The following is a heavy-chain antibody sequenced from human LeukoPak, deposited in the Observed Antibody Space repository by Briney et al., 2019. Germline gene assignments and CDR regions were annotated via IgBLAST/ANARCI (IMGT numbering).Heavy chain of an antibody. Sequence: PGGSLRLSCAASGFTFSRSAMTWVRQGPGTGLEFVASIIYSGGATYYADSVKGRFTISRDNSKNTLYLQMNSLRAEDTALYYCAKDGLYYDGSEHVYYFDSWGQGTLVTFSS. CDR1: GFTFSRSA. V-gene: IGHV3-23*01. J-gene: IGHJ4*02. CDR2: IIYSGGAT. D-gene: IGHD3-22*01. CDR3: AKDGLYYDGSEHVYYFDS.